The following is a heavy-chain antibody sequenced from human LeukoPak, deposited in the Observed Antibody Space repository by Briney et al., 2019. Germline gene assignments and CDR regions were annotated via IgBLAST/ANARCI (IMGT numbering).Heavy chain of an antibody. Sequence: ASVKVSCQASGYTFTGYYMHWVRQAPGQRLEWMGWINTNGGRTNYTQHFKRRVTMTRDTSISTAYMEMSRLRSDDTAVYYCARQPRNYGDYDYFDYWGQGTLVTASS. D-gene: IGHD4-17*01. CDR1: GYTFTGYY. V-gene: IGHV1-2*02. J-gene: IGHJ4*02. CDR3: ARQPRNYGDYDYFDY. CDR2: INTNGGRT.